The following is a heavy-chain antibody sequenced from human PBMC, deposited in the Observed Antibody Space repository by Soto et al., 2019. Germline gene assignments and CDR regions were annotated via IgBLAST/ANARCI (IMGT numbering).Heavy chain of an antibody. CDR1: GYSFTSYW. Sequence: PGESLKISCKGFGYSFTSYWIGWVRQMPGKGLEWMGIIYADDSDTKYSPSFQGQVTISADKSINTVYLQWSSLKASDSAMYYCARRLGGYYHNYGLDVWGQGTTVTVSS. CDR2: IYADDSDT. V-gene: IGHV5-51*01. J-gene: IGHJ6*02. CDR3: ARRLGGYYHNYGLDV. D-gene: IGHD1-26*01.